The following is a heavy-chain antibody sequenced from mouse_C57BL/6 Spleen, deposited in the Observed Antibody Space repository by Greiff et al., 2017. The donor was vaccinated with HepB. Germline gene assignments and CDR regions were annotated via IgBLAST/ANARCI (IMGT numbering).Heavy chain of an antibody. CDR3: ARFSNYPNCYFDV. CDR1: GYTFTDYN. J-gene: IGHJ1*03. Sequence: EVQLQQSGPELVKPGASVKIPCKASGYTFTDYNMDWVKQSHGKSLEWIGDINPNNGGTIYNQKFKGKATLTVDKSSSTAYMELRSLTSEDTAVYYCARFSNYPNCYFDVWGTGTTVTVSS. V-gene: IGHV1-18*01. CDR2: INPNNGGT. D-gene: IGHD2-5*01.